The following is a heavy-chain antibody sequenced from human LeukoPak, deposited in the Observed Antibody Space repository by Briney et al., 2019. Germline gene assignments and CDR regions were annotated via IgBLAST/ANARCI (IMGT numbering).Heavy chain of an antibody. Sequence: ASVKVSCKVSGYTFTDFYMHWVQQASGKGLEWMGLVDPEDGKTIYAEKFQGRITITADTSTDTVYMELSSLRSEDTAVYYCARAYYYDSGRVGGYAFDIWGQGTMVTVSS. J-gene: IGHJ3*02. V-gene: IGHV1-69-2*01. D-gene: IGHD3-22*01. CDR2: VDPEDGKT. CDR3: ARAYYYDSGRVGGYAFDI. CDR1: GYTFTDFY.